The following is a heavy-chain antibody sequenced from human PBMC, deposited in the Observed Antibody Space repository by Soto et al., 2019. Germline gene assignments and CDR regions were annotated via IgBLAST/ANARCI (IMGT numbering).Heavy chain of an antibody. CDR2: ISAYNGNT. V-gene: IGHV1-18*01. J-gene: IGHJ6*02. D-gene: IGHD2-15*01. CDR1: GYTFTSYG. CDR3: ASTVAATRYYYYGMDV. Sequence: EASVKVSCKASGYTFTSYGISWVRQAPGQGLEWMGWISAYNGNTNYAQKLQGRVTMTTDTSTSTAYMELRSLRSDDTAVYYCASTVAATRYYYYGMDVWGQGTTVTVSS.